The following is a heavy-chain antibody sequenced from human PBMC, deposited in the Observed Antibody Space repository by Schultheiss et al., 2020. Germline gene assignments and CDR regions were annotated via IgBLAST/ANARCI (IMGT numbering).Heavy chain of an antibody. CDR1: GFTFADYA. CDR3: ASDYSNYYGMDV. Sequence: GGSLRLSCTTSGFTFADYAMTWFRQAPGKGLEWVAVIWYDGSNKYYADSVKGRFTISRDNAKNSLYLQMNSLRAEDTAVYYCASDYSNYYGMDVWGQGTTVTVSS. J-gene: IGHJ6*02. V-gene: IGHV3-30*04. CDR2: IWYDGSNK. D-gene: IGHD4-11*01.